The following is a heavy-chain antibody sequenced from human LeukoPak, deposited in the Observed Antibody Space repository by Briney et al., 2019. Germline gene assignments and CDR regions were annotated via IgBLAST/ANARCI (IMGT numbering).Heavy chain of an antibody. CDR1: GFTFSSYA. Sequence: GGSLRLSCAASGFTFSSYAMHWVRQAPGKGLEWVSYISSSSSTIYYADSVKDRFTISRDNAKNSLYLQMNSLRAEDTAVYYCARDQRYYGSGSYSGGFDPWGQGTLVTVSS. V-gene: IGHV3-48*01. CDR3: ARDQRYYGSGSYSGGFDP. CDR2: ISSSSSTI. D-gene: IGHD3-10*01. J-gene: IGHJ5*02.